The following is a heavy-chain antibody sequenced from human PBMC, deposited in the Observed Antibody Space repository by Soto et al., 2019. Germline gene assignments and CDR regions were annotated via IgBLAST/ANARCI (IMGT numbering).Heavy chain of an antibody. Sequence: PGGPLRLSCAASGFTFSSYGMHWVRQAPGKGLEWVAVIWYDGSNKYYADSVMGRFTISRDNSKNTLYLQMNSLRAEDTAVCYCARDQVPYYYYYGMDVWGQGTTVTVS. CDR2: IWYDGSNK. V-gene: IGHV3-33*01. D-gene: IGHD1-1*01. J-gene: IGHJ6*02. CDR3: ARDQVPYYYYYGMDV. CDR1: GFTFSSYG.